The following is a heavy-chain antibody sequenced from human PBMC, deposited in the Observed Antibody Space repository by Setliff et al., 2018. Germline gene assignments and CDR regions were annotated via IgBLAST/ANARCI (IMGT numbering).Heavy chain of an antibody. CDR2: MNPNNGNT. J-gene: IGHJ4*02. CDR1: GYTFINYE. D-gene: IGHD6-13*01. Sequence: ASVKVSCKASGYTFINYEINWVRQATGQGLEWMGGMNPNNGNTGYAQKFQGRVTMTRNTSISTAYMELSSLRSEDTAVYYCARGGSSSYYSDYWGQGTLVTVSS. V-gene: IGHV1-8*02. CDR3: ARGGSSSYYSDY.